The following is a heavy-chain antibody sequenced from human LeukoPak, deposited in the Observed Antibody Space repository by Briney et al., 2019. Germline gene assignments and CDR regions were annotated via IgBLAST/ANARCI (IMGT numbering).Heavy chain of an antibody. J-gene: IGHJ6*02. Sequence: GGSLRLSCVASGPTFRSYGMRWVRQAPGKGLEWVAVIWYDGSNKYYADSVKGRFTISRDNSKNTLYLQMNSLRVEDTAVYYCATLLGGDGMDVWGQGTTVIVPS. CDR2: IWYDGSNK. V-gene: IGHV3-33*01. D-gene: IGHD3-16*01. CDR1: GPTFRSYG. CDR3: ATLLGGDGMDV.